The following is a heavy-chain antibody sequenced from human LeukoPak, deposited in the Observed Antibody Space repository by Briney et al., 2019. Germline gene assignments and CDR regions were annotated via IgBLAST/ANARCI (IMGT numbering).Heavy chain of an antibody. CDR3: ARPGYSSGWYVGWFDP. J-gene: IGHJ5*02. CDR1: GGSFSGYY. Sequence: SETLSLTCAVYGGSFSGYYWSWIRQPPGKGLEWIGEINHSGSTNYNPSLKSRVTISVDTSKNQFSLKLSSVTAADTAVYYCARPGYSSGWYVGWFDPWGQGTLVTVSS. D-gene: IGHD6-19*01. CDR2: INHSGST. V-gene: IGHV4-34*01.